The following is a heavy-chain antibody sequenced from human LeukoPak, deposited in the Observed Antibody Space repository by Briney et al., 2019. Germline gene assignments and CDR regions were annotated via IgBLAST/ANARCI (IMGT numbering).Heavy chain of an antibody. CDR2: INTNGANT. CDR1: GFTFKSYA. V-gene: IGHV3-64*04. J-gene: IGHJ5*02. CDR3: ARVVSGWFDP. D-gene: IGHD2-2*01. Sequence: GSLRLSCSASGFTFKSYAMHWVRQAPGKGLEYVSSINTNGANTYYADSVKGRFTISRDNSKNTLYLQMNSLRAEDTAVYYCARVVSGWFDPWGQGTLVTVSS.